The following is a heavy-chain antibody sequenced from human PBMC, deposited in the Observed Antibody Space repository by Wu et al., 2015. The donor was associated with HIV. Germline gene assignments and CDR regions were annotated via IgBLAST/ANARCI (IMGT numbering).Heavy chain of an antibody. CDR2: INPNSGGT. CDR3: ARLEPYGYDSSGYLPTRPPSFVDY. D-gene: IGHD3-22*01. V-gene: IGHV1-2*02. J-gene: IGHJ4*02. Sequence: QVQLVQSGAEVKKPGASVKVSCKASGYTFTGYYMHWVRQAPGQGLEWMGWINPNSGGTNYAQKFQGRVTDRPRDTSISTAYMELSELRSDDTAVYYCARLEPYGYDSSGYLPTRPPSFVDYVGQGTRGPPSPQ. CDR1: GYTFTGYY.